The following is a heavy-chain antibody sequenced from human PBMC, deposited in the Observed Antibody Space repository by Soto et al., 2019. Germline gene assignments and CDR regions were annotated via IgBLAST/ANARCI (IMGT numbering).Heavy chain of an antibody. Sequence: SQTLSLTCAISGDSVSAHSAAWNWIRQSPSRGLEWLGRTYYRSKWNYDYAESVKSRMTITPDTSNNHFSLQLNSVTPEDTAVYYCARPRRRGGSDAFDIWGQGTLVTVSS. CDR2: TYYRSKWNY. CDR3: ARPRRRGGSDAFDI. J-gene: IGHJ3*02. V-gene: IGHV6-1*01. D-gene: IGHD6-25*01. CDR1: GDSVSAHSAA.